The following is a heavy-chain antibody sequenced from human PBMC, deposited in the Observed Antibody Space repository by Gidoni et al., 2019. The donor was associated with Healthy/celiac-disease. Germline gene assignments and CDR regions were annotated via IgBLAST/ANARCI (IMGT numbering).Heavy chain of an antibody. CDR3: ATWGYCSSTSCDRGHRNYYYYMDV. CDR1: GYSFTSYW. CDR2: IDPSDSYT. V-gene: IGHV5-10-1*03. D-gene: IGHD2-2*02. Sequence: EVQLVQSGAEVKKPGESLRISCKGSGYSFTSYWISWLRQMPGKGLEWMGRIDPSDSYTNYSPSFQGHVTISADKSISTAYLQWSSLKASDTAMYYCATWGYCSSTSCDRGHRNYYYYMDVWGKGTTVTVSS. J-gene: IGHJ6*03.